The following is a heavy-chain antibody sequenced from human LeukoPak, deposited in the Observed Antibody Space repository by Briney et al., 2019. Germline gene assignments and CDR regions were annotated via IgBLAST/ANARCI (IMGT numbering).Heavy chain of an antibody. V-gene: IGHV4-30-4*07. CDR1: GVSISRGGYA. CDR2: IYHSGTT. Sequence: SETLSLTCAVSGVSISRGGYAWNWIRQPPGKGLEWIAYIYHSGTTYYNPSLKSRATISVDTSKNQFSLKLSSVTAADTAVYYCARHGRRITMVRGVVDYWGQGTLVTVSS. J-gene: IGHJ4*02. D-gene: IGHD3-10*01. CDR3: ARHGRRITMVRGVVDY.